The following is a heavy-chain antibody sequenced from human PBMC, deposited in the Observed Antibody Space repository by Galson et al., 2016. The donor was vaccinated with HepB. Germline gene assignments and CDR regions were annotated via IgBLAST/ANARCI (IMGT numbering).Heavy chain of an antibody. D-gene: IGHD2-15*01. V-gene: IGHV4-61*01. Sequence: SETLSLTCTVSGGSVNGGSYYWSWIRQPPGKALEWIGFIHDSGSTNYNPSLKSRVTLSFDTAKIQFSLNLNSVTAADTAVYYCARKRIIGYSGGGRCFADAFDIWGQGTMVTVSS. CDR1: GGSVNGGSYY. CDR3: ARKRIIGYSGGGRCFADAFDI. CDR2: IHDSGST. J-gene: IGHJ3*02.